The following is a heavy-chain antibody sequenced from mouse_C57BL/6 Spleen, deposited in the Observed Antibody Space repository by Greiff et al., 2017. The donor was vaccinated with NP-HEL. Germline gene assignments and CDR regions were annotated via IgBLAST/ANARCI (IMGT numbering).Heavy chain of an antibody. J-gene: IGHJ3*01. Sequence: VQLKQSGAELVRPGASVKLSCTASGFNIKDDYMHWVKQRPEQGLEWIGWIDPENGDTEYASKFQGKATITADTSSNTAYLQLSSLTSEDTAVYYCTHDYLFAYWGQGTLVTVSA. D-gene: IGHD2-4*01. CDR1: GFNIKDDY. CDR3: THDYLFAY. V-gene: IGHV14-4*01. CDR2: IDPENGDT.